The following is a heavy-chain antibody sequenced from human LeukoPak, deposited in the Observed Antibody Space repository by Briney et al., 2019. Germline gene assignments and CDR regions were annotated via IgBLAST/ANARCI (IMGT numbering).Heavy chain of an antibody. V-gene: IGHV3-7*01. D-gene: IGHD6-13*01. J-gene: IGHJ4*02. CDR3: ARAASTGTVDY. CDR1: GFTFSRFR. Sequence: GESLRLSCAASGFTFSRFRMSWVRQPPGKGLEWVANINQDGSEIYYVDSVKGRFTVSTDNAKNSLYLQLNSLRAEDTALYYCARAASTGTVDYWGQGTLVTVSS. CDR2: INQDGSEI.